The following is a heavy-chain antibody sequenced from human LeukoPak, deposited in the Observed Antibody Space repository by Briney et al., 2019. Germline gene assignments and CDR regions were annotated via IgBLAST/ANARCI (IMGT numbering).Heavy chain of an antibody. J-gene: IGHJ4*02. CDR1: GGTFSSYA. CDR2: IIPIFGTA. V-gene: IGHV1-69*13. D-gene: IGHD5-12*01. CDR3: ARGGYSGSGNPFDY. Sequence: SVKVSCKASGGTFSSYAISWVRQAPGQGLEWMGGIIPIFGTANYAQKFQGRVTIAADESTSTAYMELSSLRSEDTAVYYCARGGYSGSGNPFDYWGQGTLVTVSS.